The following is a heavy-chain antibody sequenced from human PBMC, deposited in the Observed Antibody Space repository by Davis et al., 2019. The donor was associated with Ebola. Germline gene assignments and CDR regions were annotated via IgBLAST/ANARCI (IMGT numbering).Heavy chain of an antibody. CDR1: GFSFSTFG. J-gene: IGHJ4*02. D-gene: IGHD6-19*01. CDR3: ARDISSGWYGPQDY. CDR2: ISSSSSTI. Sequence: GESLKISCAASGFSFSTFGMNWVRQAPGKGLEWVSYISSSSSTIYYADSVKGRFTISRDNAKNSLYLQMNSLRAEDTAVYYCARDISSGWYGPQDYWGQGTLVTVSS. V-gene: IGHV3-48*04.